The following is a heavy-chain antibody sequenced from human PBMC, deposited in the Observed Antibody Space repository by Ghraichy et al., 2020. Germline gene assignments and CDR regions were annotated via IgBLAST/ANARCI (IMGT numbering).Heavy chain of an antibody. CDR2: FDPEDGET. J-gene: IGHJ5*02. Sequence: ASVKVSCKVSGYTLTELSMHWVRQAPGKGLEWMGGFDPEDGETIYAQKFQGRVTMTEDTSTDTAYMELSSLRSEDTAVYYCATTYCSSTSCYPWGQGTLVTVSS. CDR3: ATTYCSSTSCYP. D-gene: IGHD2-2*01. V-gene: IGHV1-24*01. CDR1: GYTLTELS.